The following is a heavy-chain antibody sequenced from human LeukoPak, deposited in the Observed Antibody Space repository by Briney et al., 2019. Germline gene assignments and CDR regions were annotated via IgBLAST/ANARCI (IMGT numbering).Heavy chain of an antibody. J-gene: IGHJ4*02. CDR1: GGSFSGYY. V-gene: IGHV4-34*01. Sequence: PSETLSLTCAVYGGSFSGYYWSWIRQPPGKGLEWIGEINHSGSTNYNPPLKSRVTISVDTSKNQFSLKLSSVTAADTAVYYCARVRLFGVVTIDYWGQGTLVTVSS. D-gene: IGHD3-3*01. CDR2: INHSGST. CDR3: ARVRLFGVVTIDY.